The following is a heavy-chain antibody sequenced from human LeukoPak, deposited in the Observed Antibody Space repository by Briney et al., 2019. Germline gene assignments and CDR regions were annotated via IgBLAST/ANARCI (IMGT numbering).Heavy chain of an antibody. Sequence: GGSLRLSCAASGFTFSTYGMRWVRQAPGKGLERVAFIRSDGSNKYYADSVKSRFTISRDTSKNTLFVEINSLRAEDTAVYYCAKDLHPMVGAKTFDCWGQGTLVTVSS. CDR1: GFTFSTYG. D-gene: IGHD1-26*01. CDR2: IRSDGSNK. V-gene: IGHV3-30*02. J-gene: IGHJ4*02. CDR3: AKDLHPMVGAKTFDC.